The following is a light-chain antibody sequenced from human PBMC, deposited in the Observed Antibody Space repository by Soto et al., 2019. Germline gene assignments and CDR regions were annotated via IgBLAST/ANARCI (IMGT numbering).Light chain of an antibody. Sequence: EIVMTQSPAALSVSPWERATLSCRAGQGVTTNFAWYQQKSGQSPRLLIYGASGRATGVPGRFSGSGSGTEFTLTINSLQSEDFAVYYCQPYNNWPLTFGGGTKVDIK. CDR2: GAS. CDR1: QGVTTN. CDR3: QPYNNWPLT. J-gene: IGKJ4*01. V-gene: IGKV3D-15*01.